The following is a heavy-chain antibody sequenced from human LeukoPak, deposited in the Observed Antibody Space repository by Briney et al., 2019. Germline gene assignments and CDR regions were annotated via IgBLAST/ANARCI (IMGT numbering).Heavy chain of an antibody. CDR2: IYYSGST. V-gene: IGHV4-39*01. D-gene: IGHD3-16*02. CDR3: ARTYYDYVWGSYRQTIFDY. J-gene: IGHJ4*02. CDR1: GGSISSSSYY. Sequence: SETLSLTCTVSGGSISSSSYYWGWIRQPPGNGLEWIGSIYYSGSTYYNPSLKSRVTISVDTSKNQFSLKLSSVTAADTAVYYCARTYYDYVWGSYRQTIFDYWGQGTLVTVSS.